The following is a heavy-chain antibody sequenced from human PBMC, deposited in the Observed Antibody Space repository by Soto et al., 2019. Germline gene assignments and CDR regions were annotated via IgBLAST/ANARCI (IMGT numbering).Heavy chain of an antibody. CDR2: IYYSGST. J-gene: IGHJ6*03. CDR1: GGSISSGGYY. V-gene: IGHV4-31*03. Sequence: ASETLSLTCTVSGGSISSGGYYWSWIRQHPGKGLEWIGYIYYSGSTYYNPSLKSRVTISVDTSKNQFSLKLSSVTAADTAVYYCARVEIVCSSTSCYGFWYYYYYMDVWGKGTTVTVSS. D-gene: IGHD2-2*01. CDR3: ARVEIVCSSTSCYGFWYYYYYMDV.